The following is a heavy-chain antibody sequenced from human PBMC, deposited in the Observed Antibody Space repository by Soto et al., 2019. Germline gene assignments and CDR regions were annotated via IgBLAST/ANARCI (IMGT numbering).Heavy chain of an antibody. CDR2: ISPMFGAA. V-gene: IGHV1-69*19. D-gene: IGHD3-10*01. CDR1: VGTFNTYA. Sequence: QVQLVQSGAEMKKPGSSVKVSCQSSVGTFNTYAMNWVRQAPGQGPEWMGDISPMFGAANYAPKFQGRVTITEDEYTGTSYMQLSSLTSEDTALYFCAREVQVHTPAFVYWGQGTLVTVSS. CDR3: AREVQVHTPAFVY. J-gene: IGHJ4*02.